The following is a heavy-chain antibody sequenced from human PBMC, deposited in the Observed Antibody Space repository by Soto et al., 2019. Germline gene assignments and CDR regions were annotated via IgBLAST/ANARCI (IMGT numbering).Heavy chain of an antibody. V-gene: IGHV5-10-1*01. CDR1: GYSFTNYW. CDR2: IDPSDSYT. Sequence: GESLKISCKGSGYSFTNYWISWVRQMPGKGLEWMGRIDPSDSYTNYSPSFQGHVTISADKSISTAYLQWSSLKASDTAIYYCARLQSGYCSGGTCYWALWFGPWGQGTLVTVSS. D-gene: IGHD2-15*01. J-gene: IGHJ5*02. CDR3: ARLQSGYCSGGTCYWALWFGP.